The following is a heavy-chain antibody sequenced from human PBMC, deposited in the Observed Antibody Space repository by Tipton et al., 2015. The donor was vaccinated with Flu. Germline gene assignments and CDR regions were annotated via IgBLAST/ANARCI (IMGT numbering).Heavy chain of an antibody. V-gene: IGHV3-7*01. CDR2: IKQDGTEI. D-gene: IGHD2-21*01. CDR3: ARDAFSCGGDCDRGY. Sequence: SLRLSCAASGFTFGSYWMSWVRQAPGKGLEWVANIKQDGTEIHYVDSVKGRFTISRDNAKKSLFLQMNSLRVEDTAVYFCARDAFSCGGDCDRGYWGQGTLVTVSS. J-gene: IGHJ4*02. CDR1: GFTFGSYW.